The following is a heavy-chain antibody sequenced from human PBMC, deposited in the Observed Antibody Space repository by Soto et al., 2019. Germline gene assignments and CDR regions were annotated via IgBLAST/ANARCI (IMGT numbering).Heavy chain of an antibody. CDR3: ARDDGTRDYYYYYGMDV. V-gene: IGHV1-18*01. CDR1: GYTFTSYG. J-gene: IGHJ6*02. Sequence: ASVKVSCKASGYTFTSYGISWVRQAPGQGLEWMGRISAYNGNTNYAQKLQGRVTMTTHTSTSTAYMELRSLRSDDTVVYYCARDDGTRDYYYYYGMDVWGQGTTVTVSS. CDR2: ISAYNGNT.